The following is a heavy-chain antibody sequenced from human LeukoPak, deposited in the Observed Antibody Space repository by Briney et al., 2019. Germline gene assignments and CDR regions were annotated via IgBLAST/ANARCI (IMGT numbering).Heavy chain of an antibody. CDR1: GFTFSSYG. CDR2: VRYDGSNK. Sequence: PGGSLRLSCAASGFTFSSYGMHWVRQAPGKGLEWVAFVRYDGSNKNYADSVKGRFTISRDTSKNTLYLQMNSLRAEDMALYYCAKGRGLSYDYGVDYWGQGTLVTVSS. CDR3: AKGRGLSYDYGVDY. D-gene: IGHD4-17*01. J-gene: IGHJ4*02. V-gene: IGHV3-30*02.